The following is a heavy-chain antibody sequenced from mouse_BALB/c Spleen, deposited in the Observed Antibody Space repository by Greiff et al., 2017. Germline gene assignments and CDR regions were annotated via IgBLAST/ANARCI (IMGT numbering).Heavy chain of an antibody. Sequence: EVQLQQSGTVLARPGASVKMSCKASGYTFTSYWMHWVKQRPGQGLEWIGAIYPGNSDTSYNQKFKGKAKLTAVTSTSTAYMELSSLTNEDSAVYYCTRYGYGTPFDYWGQGTTLTVSS. CDR1: GYTFTSYW. D-gene: IGHD1-2*01. CDR2: IYPGNSDT. V-gene: IGHV1-5*01. J-gene: IGHJ2*01. CDR3: TRYGYGTPFDY.